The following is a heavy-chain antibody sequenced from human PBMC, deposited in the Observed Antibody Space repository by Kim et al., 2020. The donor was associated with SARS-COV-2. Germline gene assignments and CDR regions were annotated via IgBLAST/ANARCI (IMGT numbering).Heavy chain of an antibody. V-gene: IGHV1-46*01. J-gene: IGHJ4*02. CDR3: ARATDQGYYDSSGYCLDY. Sequence: QGRVTMTRDTSTSTVYMELSSLRSEDTAVYYCARATDQGYYDSSGYCLDYWGQGTLVTVSS. D-gene: IGHD3-22*01.